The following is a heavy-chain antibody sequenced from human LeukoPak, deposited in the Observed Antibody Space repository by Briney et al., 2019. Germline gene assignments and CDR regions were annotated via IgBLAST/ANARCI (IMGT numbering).Heavy chain of an antibody. Sequence: GGSLRLSCAASGFSFSSYGIHWVRQAPGKGLEWVSFASSDGSREYYGDSVKGRFTISRDNSKNTLFLEQNSLRAEDTAVYYCAKARGYNYAYSYYLDSWGRGTLVTVSS. CDR3: AKARGYNYAYSYYLDS. D-gene: IGHD5-18*01. CDR1: GFSFSSYG. J-gene: IGHJ4*02. V-gene: IGHV3-30*18. CDR2: ASSDGSRE.